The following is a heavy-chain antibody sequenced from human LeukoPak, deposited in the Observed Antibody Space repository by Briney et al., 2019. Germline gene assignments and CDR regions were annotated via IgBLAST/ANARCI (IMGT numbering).Heavy chain of an antibody. CDR3: ARDGRGYGLYDY. CDR1: GGSISSGGYY. CDR2: IYYSGST. J-gene: IGHJ4*02. D-gene: IGHD5-12*01. V-gene: IGHV4-31*03. Sequence: SETLSLTCTVSGGSISSGGYYWSWIRQHPGKGLEWIGYIYYSGSTYYNPSLKSRVTISVDTSKIQFSLKLSSVTAADTAVYYRARDGRGYGLYDYWGQGTLVTVSS.